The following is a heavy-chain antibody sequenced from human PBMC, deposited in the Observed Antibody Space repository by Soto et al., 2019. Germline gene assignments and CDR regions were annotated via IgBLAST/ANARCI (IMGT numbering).Heavy chain of an antibody. CDR2: MSGGGDST. CDR1: GVTFSNYA. CDR3: ASPVECSPTSCIL. Sequence: RGALRLPCAASGVTFSNYANSLGRPAPGKGLEWVSTMSGGGDSTYYADSVKGRFTISRDNAKNSLHLQMNSLRAEDTAVYYCASPVECSPTSCILWGQGTLVTVSS. V-gene: IGHV3-23*01. D-gene: IGHD2-2*01. J-gene: IGHJ4*02.